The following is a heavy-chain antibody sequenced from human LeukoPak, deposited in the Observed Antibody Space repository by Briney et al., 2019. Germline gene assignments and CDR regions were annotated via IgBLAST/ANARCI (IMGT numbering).Heavy chain of an antibody. V-gene: IGHV3-7*01. D-gene: IGHD1-26*01. CDR3: ARDMLIVGERDAFDI. Sequence: TGGSLRLSCAASGFTFSSYWMSWVRQAPGKGLEWVANIKQDGSEKYYVDSVKGRFTISRDNAKNSLYLQMNSLRAEDTAVYYCARDMLIVGERDAFDIWGQGTMVTVSS. CDR1: GFTFSSYW. CDR2: IKQDGSEK. J-gene: IGHJ3*02.